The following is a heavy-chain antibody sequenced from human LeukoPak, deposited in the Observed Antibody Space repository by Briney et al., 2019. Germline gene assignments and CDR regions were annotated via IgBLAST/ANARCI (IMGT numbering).Heavy chain of an antibody. CDR3: AKYTSGTSYRGLDQ. Sequence: PGGSLRLSCGASGLTVSSYAMSWFRQAPVKGLEWVSTIIGSAANTYYADSVKGRFTISRDDSKNTVYLQMNSLRAEDTAVYSCAKYTSGTSYRGLDQWGHGTLVTVSS. D-gene: IGHD3-10*01. J-gene: IGHJ4*01. V-gene: IGHV3-23*01. CDR2: IIGSAANT. CDR1: GLTVSSYA.